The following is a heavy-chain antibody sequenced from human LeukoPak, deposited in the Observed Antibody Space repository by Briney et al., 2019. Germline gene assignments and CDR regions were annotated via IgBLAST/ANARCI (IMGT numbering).Heavy chain of an antibody. CDR3: AREISRTGAFDI. V-gene: IGHV3-53*05. D-gene: IGHD3-3*02. CDR1: GFTVSSNY. CDR2: IYSGGST. J-gene: IGHJ3*02. Sequence: GGSLRLSCAASGFTVSSNYMSWVRQAPGMGLEWVSVIYSGGSTYYADSVKGRFTISRDNSKNTLYLQMNSLRAEDTAVYYCAREISRTGAFDIWGQGTMVTVSS.